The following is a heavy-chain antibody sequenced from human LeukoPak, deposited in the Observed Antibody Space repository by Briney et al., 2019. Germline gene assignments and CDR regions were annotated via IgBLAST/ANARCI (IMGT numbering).Heavy chain of an antibody. CDR1: GGSISSGSYY. CDR3: ARGVNY. V-gene: IGHV4-61*02. CDR2: IYTSGST. J-gene: IGHJ4*02. Sequence: SETLSLTCTVSGGSISSGSYYWSWIRQPAGKGLEWIGRIYTSGSTNYNPSLKSRVTISVDTSKNQFSLKLSSVTAADTAVYYCARGVNYWGQGTLVTVSS.